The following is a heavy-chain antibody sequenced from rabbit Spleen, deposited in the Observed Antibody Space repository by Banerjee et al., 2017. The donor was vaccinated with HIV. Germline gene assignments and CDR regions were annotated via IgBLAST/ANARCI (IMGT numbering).Heavy chain of an antibody. J-gene: IGHJ6*01. CDR3: ARGIVYGFAGDTYPPYGMDL. V-gene: IGHV1S40*01. CDR1: GFSFSFSYW. Sequence: QSLEESGGALVKPGASLTLTCKASGFSFSFSYWICWVRQAPGEGLEWIACIYGGSSDSTYYASWAKGRFTISKTSSTTVTLQMTSLTAADTATYFCARGIVYGFAGDTYPPYGMDLWGPGTLVTVS. CDR2: IYGGSSDST. D-gene: IGHD6-1*01.